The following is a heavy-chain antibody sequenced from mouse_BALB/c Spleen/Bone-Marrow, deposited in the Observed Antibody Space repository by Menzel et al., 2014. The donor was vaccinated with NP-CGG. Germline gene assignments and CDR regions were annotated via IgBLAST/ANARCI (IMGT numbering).Heavy chain of an antibody. CDR2: ISSGSSTI. J-gene: IGHJ4*01. D-gene: IGHD2-1*01. Sequence: EVMLVESGGGLVQPGGSRKLSCAASGFTFSSLGMHWVRQAPEKGLEWVAYISSGSSTIYYADTAKGRFTISRDNPKNTLVLQITTVRTEDTAMYYYAGCRGAYGSIRRRYAMDYWGQGTSVTVSS. V-gene: IGHV5-17*02. CDR1: GFTFSSLG. CDR3: AGCRGAYGSIRRRYAMDY.